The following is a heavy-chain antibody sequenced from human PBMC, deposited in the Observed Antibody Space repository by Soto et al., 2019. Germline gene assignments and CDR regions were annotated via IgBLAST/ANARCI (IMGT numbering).Heavy chain of an antibody. CDR1: GYTFTGYY. CDR3: ARDQSPSSNMDY. V-gene: IGHV1-2*02. J-gene: IGHJ4*02. CDR2: INPNSGGT. Sequence: SVKVSCEASGYTFTGYYMHWVRQAPGQGLEWMGWINPNSGGTNYAQKFQGRVTMTRDTSISTAYMELSRLRSDDTAVYYCARDQSPSSNMDYWGQGTLVTVSS. D-gene: IGHD6-13*01.